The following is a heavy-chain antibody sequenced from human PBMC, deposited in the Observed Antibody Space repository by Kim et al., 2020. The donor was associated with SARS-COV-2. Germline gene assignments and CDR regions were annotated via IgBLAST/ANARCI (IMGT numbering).Heavy chain of an antibody. CDR1: GFTFSSYA. Sequence: GGSLRLSCAASGFTFSSYAMSWVRQAPGKGLEWVSGISGSGGSTYYADSVKGRFTISIDNAKNKLYLKMNSLRAEDTAAYYCAKEGWIHLWHIYYFDYWGQGTLVTVSS. CDR3: AKEGWIHLWHIYYFDY. CDR2: ISGSGGST. J-gene: IGHJ4*02. D-gene: IGHD5-18*01. V-gene: IGHV3-23*01.